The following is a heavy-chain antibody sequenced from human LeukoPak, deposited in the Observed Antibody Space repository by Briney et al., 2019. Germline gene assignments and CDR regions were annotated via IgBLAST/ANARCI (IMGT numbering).Heavy chain of an antibody. D-gene: IGHD2-2*01. Sequence: SETLSLTCTVSGGSISSYYWSWIRQPPGKGLEWIGNIYYSGSTNYNPSLKSRVTISVDTSKNQFSLKLSSVTAADTAVYYCARVPRSYYYYYYMDVWGKGTTVTVSS. V-gene: IGHV4-59*08. CDR3: ARVPRSYYYYYYMDV. CDR1: GGSISSYY. CDR2: IYYSGST. J-gene: IGHJ6*03.